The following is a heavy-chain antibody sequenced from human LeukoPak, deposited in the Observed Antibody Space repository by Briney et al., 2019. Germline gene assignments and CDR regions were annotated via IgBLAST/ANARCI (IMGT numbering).Heavy chain of an antibody. V-gene: IGHV3-7*01. Sequence: GGSLRLSCAASGLIFSKYWMTWVRQAPGKGLEWVASIKRDGSEKYYLDSVKGRFTISRDNSKNTLYLQMNSLRAEDTAVYYCAKDRKDRQVSTMIVVVPDYWGQGTLVTVSS. CDR2: IKRDGSEK. D-gene: IGHD3-22*01. J-gene: IGHJ4*02. CDR3: AKDRKDRQVSTMIVVVPDY. CDR1: GLIFSKYW.